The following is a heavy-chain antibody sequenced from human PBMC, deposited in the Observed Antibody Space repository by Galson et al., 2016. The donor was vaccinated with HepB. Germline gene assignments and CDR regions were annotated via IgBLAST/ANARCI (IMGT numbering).Heavy chain of an antibody. V-gene: IGHV3-49*04. Sequence: SLRLSCAASGFTFGDYAMSWVRQAPGTGLEWVGFIRSKTHGGTTEYAASVKGRFTISRDNSKNSLYLQMNSLKTEDTAVYYCARGPGTVGATGFDYWGQGTLVTVSS. D-gene: IGHD1-26*01. CDR3: ARGPGTVGATGFDY. CDR1: GFTFGDYA. CDR2: IRSKTHGGTT. J-gene: IGHJ4*02.